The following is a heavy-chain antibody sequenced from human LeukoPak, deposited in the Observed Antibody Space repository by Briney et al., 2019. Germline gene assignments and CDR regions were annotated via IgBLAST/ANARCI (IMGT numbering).Heavy chain of an antibody. CDR2: IYPGDSDT. CDR1: GYSFTSYW. Sequence: GESLKISCKGSGYSFTSYWIGWVRQMPGKGLEWMGIIYPGDSDTRYSPSFQGQVTISADKSFSTAYLQWSSLKASDTAMYYCARLLGVPGYYYGMDVWGQGTTVTVSS. D-gene: IGHD3-10*01. CDR3: ARLLGVPGYYYGMDV. V-gene: IGHV5-51*01. J-gene: IGHJ6*02.